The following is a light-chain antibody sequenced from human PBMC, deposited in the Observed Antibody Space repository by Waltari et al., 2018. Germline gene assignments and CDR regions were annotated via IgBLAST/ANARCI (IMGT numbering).Light chain of an antibody. V-gene: IGKV3-15*01. J-gene: IGKJ1*01. Sequence: ERVMTQSPDILSASPGETVTLSCRASQSSSTNVAWYQHKPGQAPRLLLYNGATRHTGIPATFSGSGSGTEFTLTISSLQPEDFAVYFCQQYDDWPATFGQGTKVDI. CDR3: QQYDDWPAT. CDR1: QSSSTN. CDR2: NGA.